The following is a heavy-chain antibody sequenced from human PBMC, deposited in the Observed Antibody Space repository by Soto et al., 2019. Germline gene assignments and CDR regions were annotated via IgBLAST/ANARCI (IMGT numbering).Heavy chain of an antibody. V-gene: IGHV4-34*01. CDR3: ARGGGSSPFDY. Sequence: QVQLQQWGAGLLKPSETLSLTCAVYGGSFSGYYWSWIRQPPGKGLEWIGEINHSGSTNYNPSLKSXXTXSXXTSKNQFSLKLSSVTAADTAVYYCARGGGSSPFDYWGQGTLVTVSS. CDR1: GGSFSGYY. D-gene: IGHD1-26*01. CDR2: INHSGST. J-gene: IGHJ4*02.